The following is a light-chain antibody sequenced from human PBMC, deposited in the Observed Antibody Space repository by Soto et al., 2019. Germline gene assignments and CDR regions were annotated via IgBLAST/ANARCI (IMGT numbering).Light chain of an antibody. CDR1: SSNIGTNT. V-gene: IGLV1-44*01. CDR3: ATWDDSLNGVV. Sequence: QSVPTQPPSASGTPGQRVSISCSGGSSNIGTNTVNWYQHLPGTAPKLLIFSNDERPSGVPDRFSGSKSGTSASLAISGLQSDDEADYYCATWDDSLNGVVFGGGTKVTVL. J-gene: IGLJ2*01. CDR2: SND.